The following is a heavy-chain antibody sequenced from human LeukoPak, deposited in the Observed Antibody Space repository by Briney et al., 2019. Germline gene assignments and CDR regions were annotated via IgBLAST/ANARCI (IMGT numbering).Heavy chain of an antibody. Sequence: PSETLSLTCTVSGGSISSSSYYWGWIRQPPGKGLEWIGSIYYSGSTYYNPSLKSRVTISVDRSKNQFSLKLSSVTAADTAVYYCARGGYSYGGPFDYWGQGTLVTVSS. CDR2: IYYSGST. V-gene: IGHV4-39*07. CDR1: GGSISSSSYY. CDR3: ARGGYSYGGPFDY. D-gene: IGHD5-18*01. J-gene: IGHJ4*02.